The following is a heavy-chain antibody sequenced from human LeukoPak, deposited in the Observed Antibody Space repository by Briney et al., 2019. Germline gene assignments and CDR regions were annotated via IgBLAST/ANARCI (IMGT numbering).Heavy chain of an antibody. CDR1: GYTFTSYG. V-gene: IGHV1-18*01. J-gene: IGHJ4*02. Sequence: AASVKASCKASGYTFTSYGISWVRQAPGQGLEWMGWISAYNGNTNYAQKLQGRVTMTTDTSTSTAYMELRSLRSDDTAVYYCARVLLINYYDSSGSISDPFDYWGQGTLVTVSS. CDR3: ARVLLINYYDSSGSISDPFDY. D-gene: IGHD3-22*01. CDR2: ISAYNGNT.